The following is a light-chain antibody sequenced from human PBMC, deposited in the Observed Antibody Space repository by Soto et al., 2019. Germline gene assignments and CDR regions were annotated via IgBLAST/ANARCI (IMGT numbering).Light chain of an antibody. CDR2: GAS. CDR1: RSVTSGY. J-gene: IGKJ5*01. Sequence: EIVLTQSPGTLSLSPGERATLSCRASRSVTSGYLAWYQQQPNQAPRLLIYGASYRATDIPDRFSGGGSGTDFTLTISRLEPEDFAVYYCQHYSSSPPAITFGQGTRLEIK. CDR3: QHYSSSPPAIT. V-gene: IGKV3-20*01.